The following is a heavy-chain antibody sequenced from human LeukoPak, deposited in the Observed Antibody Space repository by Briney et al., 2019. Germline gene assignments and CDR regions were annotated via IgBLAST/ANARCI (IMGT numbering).Heavy chain of an antibody. CDR1: GGSFSGYY. D-gene: IGHD2-2*01. CDR3: ARVVQGFDDFEI. Sequence: SETLSLTCAVYGGSFSGYYWSWIRQPPGKGLELIGEINHSGSTNYNPSLKNRVTISVDTSKNQFSLKLSSVTAADTAVYYCARVVQGFDDFEIWGQGTMVTVSS. CDR2: INHSGST. V-gene: IGHV4-34*01. J-gene: IGHJ3*02.